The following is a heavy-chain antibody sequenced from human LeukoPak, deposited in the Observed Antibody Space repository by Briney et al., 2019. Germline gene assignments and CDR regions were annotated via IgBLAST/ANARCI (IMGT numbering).Heavy chain of an antibody. Sequence: SVKVSCKASGYTFNSYDINWVRQATGQGLEWMGGIIPIFGTANYAQKFQGRVTITADESTSTAYMELSSLRSEDTAVYYCASVLRLGELSPRYYGMDVWGQGTTVTVSS. D-gene: IGHD3-16*02. V-gene: IGHV1-69*13. CDR1: GYTFNSYD. J-gene: IGHJ6*02. CDR2: IIPIFGTA. CDR3: ASVLRLGELSPRYYGMDV.